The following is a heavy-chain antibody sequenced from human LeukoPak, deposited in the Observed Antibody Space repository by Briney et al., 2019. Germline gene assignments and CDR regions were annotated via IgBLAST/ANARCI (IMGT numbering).Heavy chain of an antibody. CDR2: VFYSGST. V-gene: IGHV4-59*02. J-gene: IGHJ4*02. Sequence: SETLSLTCSVSGGSVSSSFWSWIRQPPGKGLEWIGYVFYSGSTNYNPSLKSRVTTSVDTSKNQLSLKLSSVTAADTAVYYCARDLRSSSWSYYFDYWGQGTLVTVSS. CDR1: GGSVSSSF. D-gene: IGHD6-13*01. CDR3: ARDLRSSSWSYYFDY.